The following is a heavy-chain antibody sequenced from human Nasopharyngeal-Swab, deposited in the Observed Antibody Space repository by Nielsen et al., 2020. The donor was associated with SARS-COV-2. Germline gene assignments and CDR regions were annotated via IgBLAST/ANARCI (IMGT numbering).Heavy chain of an antibody. CDR3: ARVRIFGVPDYGMDV. D-gene: IGHD3-3*01. CDR2: INPNSGGT. J-gene: IGHJ6*02. CDR1: GYTFTGYY. V-gene: IGHV1-2*06. Sequence: ASVKVSCKASGYTFTGYYIHWVRQAPGQGLEWMGRINPNSGGTNYAQKFQGRVTMTRDTSISTAYMELSRLRSDDTAVYYCARVRIFGVPDYGMDVWGQGTTVTVSS.